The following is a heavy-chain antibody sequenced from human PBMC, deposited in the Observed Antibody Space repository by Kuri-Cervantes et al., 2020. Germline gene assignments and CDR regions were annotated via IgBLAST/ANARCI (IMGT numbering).Heavy chain of an antibody. D-gene: IGHD3-22*01. CDR3: ARGVYDSSGYYYYYYMDV. J-gene: IGHJ6*03. Sequence: ESLKISCTVSGGPISSSYWTWIRQPPGKGLEWIGYIFYSGSTNYNASLKSRVTISLDTFQNQFSLKLSSVTAADTAVYYCARGVYDSSGYYYYYYMDVWGEGTTVTVSS. CDR1: GGPISSSY. CDR2: IFYSGST. V-gene: IGHV4-59*01.